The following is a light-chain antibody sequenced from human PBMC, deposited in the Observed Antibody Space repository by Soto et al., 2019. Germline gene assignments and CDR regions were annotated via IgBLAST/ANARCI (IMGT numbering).Light chain of an antibody. CDR1: QSISSW. CDR3: QQFNSYSPLT. J-gene: IGKJ4*01. V-gene: IGKV1-5*03. CDR2: KAS. Sequence: DIPMTQSPSTLSASVGDRVTITCRASQSISSWLAWYQQKPGKAPKLLIYKASSLESGVPSRFSGSGSGTEFTLTISSLQPDDFATYYCQQFNSYSPLTFGGGTKVEFK.